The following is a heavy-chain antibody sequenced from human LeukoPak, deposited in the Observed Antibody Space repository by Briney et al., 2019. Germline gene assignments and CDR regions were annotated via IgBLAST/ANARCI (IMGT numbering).Heavy chain of an antibody. CDR3: ARRARTNYYDSSGYYGHYWYFDL. D-gene: IGHD3-22*01. CDR1: GGSFSGYY. J-gene: IGHJ2*01. Sequence: SETLSLTCAVYGGSFSGYYWSWIRQPPGKGLEWIGEINHSGSTNYNPSLKSRVTISVDTSKNQFSLKLSSVTAADTAVYYCARRARTNYYDSSGYYGHYWYFDLWGRGTLVTVSS. CDR2: INHSGST. V-gene: IGHV4-34*01.